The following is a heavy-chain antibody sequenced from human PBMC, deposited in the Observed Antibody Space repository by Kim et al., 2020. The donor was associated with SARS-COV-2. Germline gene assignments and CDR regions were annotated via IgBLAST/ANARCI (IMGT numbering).Heavy chain of an antibody. Sequence: YYNPSLRSRVTISVDTSKNQFSLKLSSVTAADTAVYYCARAMAGTLDTDYWGQGTLVTVSS. V-gene: IGHV4-30-2*04. D-gene: IGHD6-19*01. CDR3: ARAMAGTLDTDY. J-gene: IGHJ4*02.